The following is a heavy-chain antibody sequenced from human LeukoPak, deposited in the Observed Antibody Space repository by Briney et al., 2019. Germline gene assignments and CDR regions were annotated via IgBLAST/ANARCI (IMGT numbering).Heavy chain of an antibody. CDR2: IYYSGST. J-gene: IGHJ4*02. CDR1: GGSISSSSYH. Sequence: SETLSLTCTVSGGSISSSSYHWGWIRQPPGKGLEWIGSIYYSGSTYYNPSLKSRVTISVDTSKNQFSLKLSSVTAADTAVYYCAREEGSGSLTGGYDYWGQGTLVTVSS. D-gene: IGHD1-26*01. V-gene: IGHV4-39*02. CDR3: AREEGSGSLTGGYDY.